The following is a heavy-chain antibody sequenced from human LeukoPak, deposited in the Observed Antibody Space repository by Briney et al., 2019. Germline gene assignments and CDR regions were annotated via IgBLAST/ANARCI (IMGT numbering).Heavy chain of an antibody. Sequence: ASVKVSCKASGYTFTSYGISWVRQAPAQGLEWMGWISAYNGNTNYAQKLQGRVTMTTDTSTSTAYMELRSLRSDDTAVYYCARDQSVYYDSSGFDYWGQGTLVTVSS. V-gene: IGHV1-18*01. CDR2: ISAYNGNT. J-gene: IGHJ4*02. CDR3: ARDQSVYYDSSGFDY. D-gene: IGHD3-22*01. CDR1: GYTFTSYG.